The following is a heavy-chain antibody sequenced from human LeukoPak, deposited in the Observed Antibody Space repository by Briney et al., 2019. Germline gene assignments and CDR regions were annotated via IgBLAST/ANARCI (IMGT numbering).Heavy chain of an antibody. CDR2: IIPIFGTA. CDR1: GGTFSSYA. J-gene: IGHJ3*02. CDR3: ARGVESYDISTGISDAFDI. Sequence: SVKVSCKASGGTFSSYAISWVRQAPGQGLEWMGGIIPIFGTANYAQKFQGRVTITADESTSTAYMELSSLRSEDTAVYYCARGVESYDISTGISDAFDIWGQGTMVTVSS. V-gene: IGHV1-69*13. D-gene: IGHD3-9*01.